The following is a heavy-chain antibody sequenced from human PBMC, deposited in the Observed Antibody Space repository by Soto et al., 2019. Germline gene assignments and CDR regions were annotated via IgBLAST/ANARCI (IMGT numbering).Heavy chain of an antibody. CDR1: GFTFSSYS. D-gene: IGHD4-17*01. V-gene: IGHV3-21*01. CDR3: ARDIYYGDPIRDYYYGMDV. CDR2: ISSSSSYI. J-gene: IGHJ6*02. Sequence: EVQLVESGGGLVKPGGSLRLSCAASGFTFSSYSMNWVRQAPGKGLEWVSSISSSSSYIYYADSVKGRFTISRDNAKNSLYLKMNSLRAEDTAVYYCARDIYYGDPIRDYYYGMDVWGQGTTVTVSS.